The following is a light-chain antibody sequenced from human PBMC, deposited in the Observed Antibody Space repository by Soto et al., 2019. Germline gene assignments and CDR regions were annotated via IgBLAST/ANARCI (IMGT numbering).Light chain of an antibody. Sequence: DIQMTQSPSSLSASVGDRVTITCRASQDINNYLAWYQQKPGKPPKLLIYAASTLQSGGPSRFSGGGSGTDFTLTINSLQPKDVATYYCQRYNNGPPVTFGPGTKV. CDR3: QRYNNGPPVT. CDR2: AAS. J-gene: IGKJ3*01. CDR1: QDINNY. V-gene: IGKV1-27*01.